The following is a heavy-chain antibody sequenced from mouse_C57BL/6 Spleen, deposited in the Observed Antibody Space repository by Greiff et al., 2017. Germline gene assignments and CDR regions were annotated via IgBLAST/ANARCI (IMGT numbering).Heavy chain of an antibody. J-gene: IGHJ3*01. Sequence: QVQLQQPGAELVKPGASVKVSCKASGYTFTSYWMHWVKQRPGQGLEWIERIHPSDSDTNYNQKFKGKATLTVDKSSSTAYMQLSSLTSEDSAVYYCAPQSLDLRGFAYWGQGTLVTVSA. CDR1: GYTFTSYW. CDR3: APQSLDLRGFAY. V-gene: IGHV1-74*01. CDR2: IHPSDSDT. D-gene: IGHD1-1*01.